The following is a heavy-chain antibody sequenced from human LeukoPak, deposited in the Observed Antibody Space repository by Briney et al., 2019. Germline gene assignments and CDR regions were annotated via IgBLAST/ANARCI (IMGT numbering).Heavy chain of an antibody. J-gene: IGHJ6*03. V-gene: IGHV3-30*03. CDR3: ARNPARGSKPNYYYMDV. CDR2: ISYDGSNK. CDR1: GFTFSSYG. D-gene: IGHD3-10*01. Sequence: PGGSLRLSCAASGFTFSSYGMHWVRQAPGKGLEWVAVISYDGSNKYYADSAKGRFTISRDNSKNTLYLQMNSLRAEDTAVYYCARNPARGSKPNYYYMDVWGKGTTVTVSS.